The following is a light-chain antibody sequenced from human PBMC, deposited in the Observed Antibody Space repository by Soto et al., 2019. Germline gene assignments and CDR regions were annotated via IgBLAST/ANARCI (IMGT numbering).Light chain of an antibody. CDR2: GTS. CDR3: QQCNNWPWT. CDR1: PRARRD. V-gene: IGKV3-15*01. J-gene: IGKJ1*01. Sequence: EIEVTKAPGTLSLSKGVRDTLSCRASPRARRDLARFQQKPGKSPRPLIYGTSTRASGVPDRFSGSGSGTDFTLTINSLRSEDFAVYYCQQCNNWPWTFGQGTKVDIK.